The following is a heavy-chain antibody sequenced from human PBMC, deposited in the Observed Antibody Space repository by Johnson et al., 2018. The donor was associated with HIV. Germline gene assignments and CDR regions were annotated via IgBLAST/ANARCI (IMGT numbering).Heavy chain of an antibody. V-gene: IGHV3-30*02. J-gene: IGHJ3*02. D-gene: IGHD1-26*01. Sequence: QVQLVESGGGVVQPGGSLRLSCAASGFTFSSYGMHWVRQAPGKGLEWVAFIWYDDSNEYYGESVKGRFTISRYNSKNTLYLQMSSLRAEDTAVYYCATSGSHFAFDIWGQGTMVTVSS. CDR1: GFTFSSYG. CDR2: IWYDDSNE. CDR3: ATSGSHFAFDI.